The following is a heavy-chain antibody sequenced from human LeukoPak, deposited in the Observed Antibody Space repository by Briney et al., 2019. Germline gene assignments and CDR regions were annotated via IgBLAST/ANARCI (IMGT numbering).Heavy chain of an antibody. V-gene: IGHV1-69*05. CDR1: GGTFSSYA. CDR2: IIPIFGTA. D-gene: IGHD3-22*01. J-gene: IGHJ1*01. Sequence: SVKVSCKASGGTFSSYAISWVRQAPGQGVEWMGRIIPIFGTANYAQKFQGRVTITTDESTSTAYMELSSLRSEDTAVYYCARKDSYDSSEVYFLHWGQGTLVTVSS. CDR3: ARKDSYDSSEVYFLH.